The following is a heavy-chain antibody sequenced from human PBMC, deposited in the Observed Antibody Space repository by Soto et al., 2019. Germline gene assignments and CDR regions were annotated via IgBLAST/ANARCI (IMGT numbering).Heavy chain of an antibody. V-gene: IGHV1-46*01. J-gene: IGHJ4*02. CDR1: GYTFTHYY. CDR2: INPNGGIT. D-gene: IGHD5-18*01. Sequence: ASVKVSCKASGYTFTHYYIHWVRQAPGQGLEWMGIINPNGGITTYAQKFRAGFTMTRDTSTSTVYLELSSLRSEDSAIYYCATSVNSAMVFDYRGQVTLVTVSS. CDR3: ATSVNSAMVFDY.